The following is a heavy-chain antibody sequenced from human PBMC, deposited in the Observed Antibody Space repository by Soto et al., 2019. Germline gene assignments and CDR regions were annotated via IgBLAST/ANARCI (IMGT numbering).Heavy chain of an antibody. CDR3: AKKMVRGVIITGWFDP. V-gene: IGHV3-23*01. CDR1: GFTFSSYA. CDR2: ISGSGGST. Sequence: EVQLLESGGGLVQPGGSLRLSCAASGFTFSSYAMSWVRQAPGKGLEWVSAISGSGGSTYYADPVKGRFTISRDNSKNPLYLQLSSLRAEDTAVYYCAKKMVRGVIITGWFDPWGQGTLVTVSS. J-gene: IGHJ5*02. D-gene: IGHD3-10*01.